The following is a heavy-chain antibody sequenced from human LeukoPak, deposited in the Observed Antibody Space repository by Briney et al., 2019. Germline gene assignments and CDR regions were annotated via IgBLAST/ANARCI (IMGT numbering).Heavy chain of an antibody. Sequence: GVLRLSCAASGFSVSSIYMNWVRQAPGKGLEWVSVIYSDGTTYYADSVKGRFTISRDDSKNTLYLHMNSLRAEDTAVYYCARAPNWRFDHWGQGTLVTVSS. CDR3: ARAPNWRFDH. CDR1: GFSVSSIY. CDR2: IYSDGTT. J-gene: IGHJ4*02. V-gene: IGHV3-53*01. D-gene: IGHD1-1*01.